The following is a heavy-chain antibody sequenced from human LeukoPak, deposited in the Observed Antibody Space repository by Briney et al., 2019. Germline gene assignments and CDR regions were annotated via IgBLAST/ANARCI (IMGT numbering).Heavy chain of an antibody. D-gene: IGHD3-16*01. Sequence: GGSLRLSCAASGFTFSSYAMHWVRQAPGKGLEWVAVISYDGSNKYYADSVKGRFTISRDNSKNTLYLQMNSLRAEDTAVHYCERFPDWGQGTLVTVSS. J-gene: IGHJ4*02. V-gene: IGHV3-30-3*01. CDR2: ISYDGSNK. CDR1: GFTFSSYA. CDR3: ERFPD.